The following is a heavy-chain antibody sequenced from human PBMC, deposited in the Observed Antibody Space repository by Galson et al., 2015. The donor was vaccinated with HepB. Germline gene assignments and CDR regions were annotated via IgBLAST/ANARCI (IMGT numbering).Heavy chain of an antibody. CDR3: ARDPIYGGNGFDY. Sequence: SLRLSCAASGFTFSSYGMHWVRQAPGKGLEWVAVIWYDGSNKYYADSVKGRFTISRDNSKNTLYLQMNSLRAEDTAVYYCARDPIYGGNGFDYWGQGTLVTVSS. V-gene: IGHV3-33*01. J-gene: IGHJ4*02. CDR1: GFTFSSYG. CDR2: IWYDGSNK. D-gene: IGHD4-23*01.